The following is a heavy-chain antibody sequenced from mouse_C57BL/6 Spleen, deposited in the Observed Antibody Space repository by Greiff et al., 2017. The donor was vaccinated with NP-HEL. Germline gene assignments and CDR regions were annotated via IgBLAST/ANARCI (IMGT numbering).Heavy chain of an antibody. CDR3: ARVITRDY. CDR1: GYTFTSYW. CDR2: INPSNGRT. Sequence: VQLQQPGAELVKPGASVKLSCKASGYTFTSYWMHWVKQRPGQGLEWIGEINPSNGRTNYNEKFKSKATLTVDKSSSTAYMQLSSPTSVDSAVYYCARVITRDYWGQGTTLTVSS. J-gene: IGHJ2*01. D-gene: IGHD6-1*01. V-gene: IGHV1S81*02.